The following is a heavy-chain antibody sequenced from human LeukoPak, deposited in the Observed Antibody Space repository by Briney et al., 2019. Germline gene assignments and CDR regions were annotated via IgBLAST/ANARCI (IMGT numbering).Heavy chain of an antibody. CDR3: ARGGRGPDS. Sequence: PGGSLRLSCAASGFIFSRSWMSWVRQAPGKGLEWVANIKEDGSDKNYVDSVKGRFTIPRDNAKNSLYLQMNSLRADDTSVYYCARGGRGPDSWGQGTLVTVSS. V-gene: IGHV3-7*04. CDR1: GFIFSRSW. D-gene: IGHD6-25*01. J-gene: IGHJ4*02. CDR2: IKEDGSDK.